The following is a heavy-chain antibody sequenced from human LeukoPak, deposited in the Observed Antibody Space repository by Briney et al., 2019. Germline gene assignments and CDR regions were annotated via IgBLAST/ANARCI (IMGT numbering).Heavy chain of an antibody. J-gene: IGHJ6*02. CDR3: ARVPLQYSSDPHDV. Sequence: GGSLRLSCAASGFTFSTYSMNWLPQAPGKGLEGVSSISSSSGYIYYTDSVKGRFTISRDNAKNSLYLQMNSLRAEDTAVYYCARVPLQYSSDPHDVWGQGTTVTVSS. CDR1: GFTFSTYS. D-gene: IGHD3-22*01. CDR2: ISSSSGYI. V-gene: IGHV3-21*01.